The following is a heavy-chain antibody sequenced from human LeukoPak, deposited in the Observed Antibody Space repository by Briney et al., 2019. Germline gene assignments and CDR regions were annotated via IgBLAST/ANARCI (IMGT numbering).Heavy chain of an antibody. CDR3: ARDSSGWDY. D-gene: IGHD6-19*01. CDR2: ISYDGSNK. J-gene: IGHJ4*02. CDR1: GFTFSSYA. Sequence: GALRLSCAASGFTFSSYALHWVRQAPGKGLEWVAVISYDGSNKYYADSVKGRFTISRDNSKNTLYLQMNSLRAEDTAVYYCARDSSGWDYRGQGTLVTVSS. V-gene: IGHV3-30*04.